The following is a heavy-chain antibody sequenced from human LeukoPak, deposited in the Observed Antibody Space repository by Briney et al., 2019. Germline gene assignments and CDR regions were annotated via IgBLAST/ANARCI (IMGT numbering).Heavy chain of an antibody. J-gene: IGHJ4*02. CDR3: ARHDRALGAEEIDY. CDR1: GYSVTSYW. CDR2: IYPGDSDP. V-gene: IGHV5-51*01. Sequence: GDSLKISCKGSGYSVTSYWIAWVGQMPGKGLDWMGIIYPGDSDPRYSPSFQGQVTISADKSISTAYLQWSSLKASDTAMYYCARHDRALGAEEIDYWGQGTLVTVSS. D-gene: IGHD3-10*01.